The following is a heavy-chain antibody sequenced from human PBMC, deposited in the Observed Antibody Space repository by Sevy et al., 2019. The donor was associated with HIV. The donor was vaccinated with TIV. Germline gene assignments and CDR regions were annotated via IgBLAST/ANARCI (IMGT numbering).Heavy chain of an antibody. CDR3: ATDYLSHYYDSSGYGRNTDY. CDR2: ISGSGGST. CDR1: GFTFSSYA. D-gene: IGHD3-22*01. J-gene: IGHJ4*02. Sequence: GGSLRLSCAASGFTFSSYAMSWVRQAPGKGLEWVSAISGSGGSTYYADSVKGRFTISRDNSKNTLYLQVNSLRAVDTAVYYCATDYLSHYYDSSGYGRNTDYWGQETLVTVSS. V-gene: IGHV3-23*01.